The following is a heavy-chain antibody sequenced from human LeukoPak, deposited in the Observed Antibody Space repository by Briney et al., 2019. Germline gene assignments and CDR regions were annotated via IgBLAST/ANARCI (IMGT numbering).Heavy chain of an antibody. D-gene: IGHD6-6*01. CDR3: ARLPVWIAARPYYYYGMDV. Sequence: SVKVSCKASGGTSSSYAISWVRQAPGQGLEWMGGIIPIFGTANYAQKFQGRVTITADESTSTAYMELSSLRSEDTAVYYCARLPVWIAARPYYYYGMDVWGQGTTVTVSS. J-gene: IGHJ6*02. V-gene: IGHV1-69*13. CDR1: GGTSSSYA. CDR2: IIPIFGTA.